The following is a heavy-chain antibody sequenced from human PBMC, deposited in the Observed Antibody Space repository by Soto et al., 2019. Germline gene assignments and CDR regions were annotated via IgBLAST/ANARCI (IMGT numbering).Heavy chain of an antibody. J-gene: IGHJ4*02. CDR2: ISSSSSTI. V-gene: IGHV3-48*01. CDR3: AREDTMVRGVITTHFDY. D-gene: IGHD3-10*01. CDR1: GFTFSSYS. Sequence: GGSLRLSCAASGFTFSSYSMNWVRQAPGKGLEWVSYISSSSSTIYYADSVKGRFTISRDNAKNSLYLQMKSLRAEDTAVYYCAREDTMVRGVITTHFDYWGQGTLVTVSS.